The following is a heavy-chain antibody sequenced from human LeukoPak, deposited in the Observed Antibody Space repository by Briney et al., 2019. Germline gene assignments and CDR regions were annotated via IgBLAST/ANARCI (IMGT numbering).Heavy chain of an antibody. V-gene: IGHV3-23*01. J-gene: IGHJ3*02. CDR3: ARGVLWFGVPRDAFDI. CDR2: ISGSGGST. CDR1: GFTFSSYA. D-gene: IGHD3-10*01. Sequence: GGSLRLSCAASGFTFSSYAMSWVRQAPGKGLEWVSAISGSGGSTYYADSVKGRFTISRDSAKNSLYLQMNSLRAEDTAVYYCARGVLWFGVPRDAFDIWGQGTMVTVSS.